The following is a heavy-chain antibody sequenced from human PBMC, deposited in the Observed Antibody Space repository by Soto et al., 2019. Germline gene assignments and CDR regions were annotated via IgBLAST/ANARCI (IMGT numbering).Heavy chain of an antibody. CDR1: GGSISSGGYY. CDR2: IYYSGST. V-gene: IGHV4-31*03. CDR3: ARGRYSSSSNWFDP. Sequence: TLSLNCTVSGGSISSGGYYWSWIRQHPGKGLEWIGYIYYSGSTYYNPSLKSRVTISVDTSKNQFSLKLSSVTAADTAVYYCARGRYSSSSNWFDPWGQGTLVTVSS. D-gene: IGHD6-6*01. J-gene: IGHJ5*02.